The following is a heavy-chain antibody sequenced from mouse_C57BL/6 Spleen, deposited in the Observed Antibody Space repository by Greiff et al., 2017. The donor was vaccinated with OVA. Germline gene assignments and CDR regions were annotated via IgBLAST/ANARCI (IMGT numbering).Heavy chain of an antibody. CDR1: GYTFPSYD. V-gene: IGHV1-85*01. Sequence: QVQLKESGPELVKPGASVKLSCKASGYTFPSYDINWVKQRPGQGLEWIGWIYPRDGSTKYNEKFKGKATLTVDTSSSTAYMELHSLTSEDSAVYFCAKIYDGPFYAMDYWGQGTSVTVSS. D-gene: IGHD2-3*01. CDR2: IYPRDGST. J-gene: IGHJ4*01. CDR3: AKIYDGPFYAMDY.